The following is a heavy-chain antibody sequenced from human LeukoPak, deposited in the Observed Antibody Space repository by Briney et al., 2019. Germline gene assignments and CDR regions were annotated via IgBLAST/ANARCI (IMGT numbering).Heavy chain of an antibody. CDR2: ISYDGSKK. J-gene: IGHJ4*02. CDR3: ATAHCNGDCFSVSYFDY. Sequence: GGSLRLSCTTSGFTFSHYGMHWVRQAPGKGLEWVALISYDGSKKYYADSVKGRFTISRDNSKNTLYLQMNSLRAEDTAVYYCATAHCNGDCFSVSYFDYWGQGTLVTVSS. CDR1: GFTFSHYG. V-gene: IGHV3-30*19. D-gene: IGHD2-21*02.